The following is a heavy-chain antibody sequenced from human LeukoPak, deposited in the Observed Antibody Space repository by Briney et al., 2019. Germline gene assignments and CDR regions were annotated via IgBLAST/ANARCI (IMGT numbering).Heavy chain of an antibody. Sequence: GRSLRLSCAASGFTFDDYAMHWVRQAPGKGLEWVSGISWNSGSIGYADSVKGRFTISRDNAKNSLYLQMNSLRAEDTAVYYCASSYYDSSGPESAVDYWGQGTLVTVSS. CDR2: ISWNSGSI. J-gene: IGHJ4*02. D-gene: IGHD3-22*01. CDR3: ASSYYDSSGPESAVDY. CDR1: GFTFDDYA. V-gene: IGHV3-9*01.